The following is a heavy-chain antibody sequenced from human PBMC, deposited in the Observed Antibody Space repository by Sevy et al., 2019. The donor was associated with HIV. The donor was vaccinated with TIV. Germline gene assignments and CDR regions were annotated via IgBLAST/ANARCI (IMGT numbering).Heavy chain of an antibody. CDR1: GFTFSNYW. V-gene: IGHV3-7*01. D-gene: IGHD2-15*01. CDR3: ARDGGLGYCTGGSCNRYYYYYGLDV. CDR2: IKQDASEL. J-gene: IGHJ6*02. Sequence: GGSLRLSCAASGFTFSNYWMTWVRQAPGKGLEWVAYIKQDASELYYVDSVKGRFIISRDNAENSLYLQMNSLRVEDTAVHYCARDGGLGYCTGGSCNRYYYYYGLDVWGQGTTVIVSS.